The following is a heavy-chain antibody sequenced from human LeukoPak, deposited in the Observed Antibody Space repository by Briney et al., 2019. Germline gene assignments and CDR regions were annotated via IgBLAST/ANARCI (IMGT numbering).Heavy chain of an antibody. CDR1: GYSISSGYY. J-gene: IGHJ4*02. CDR2: IYYSGST. CDR3: ARWHFWSGYFDY. Sequence: SETLSLTCAVSGYSISSGYYWGWIRPPPGKGLEWIGYIYYSGSTNYNPSLKSRVTISVDTSKNQFSLKLSSVTAADTAVYYCARWHFWSGYFDYWGQGTLVTVSS. V-gene: IGHV4-38-2*01. D-gene: IGHD3-3*02.